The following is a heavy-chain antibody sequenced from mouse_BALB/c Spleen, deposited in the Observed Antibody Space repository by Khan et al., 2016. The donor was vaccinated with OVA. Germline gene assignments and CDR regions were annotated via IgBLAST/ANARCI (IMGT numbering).Heavy chain of an antibody. Sequence: EVKLMESGGGLVKPGGSLKLSCAASGFTFSSYAMSWIRQTPEKRLEWVATISSGGSYTYYPDIMKGRFTISRDNAKNTLYLQMSSLRSEDTAMYYCARRGIYRYDERENYFDSWGQGTTLTVSS. V-gene: IGHV5-9-1*01. J-gene: IGHJ2*01. CDR3: ARRGIYRYDERENYFDS. CDR2: ISSGGSYT. CDR1: GFTFSSYA. D-gene: IGHD2-14*01.